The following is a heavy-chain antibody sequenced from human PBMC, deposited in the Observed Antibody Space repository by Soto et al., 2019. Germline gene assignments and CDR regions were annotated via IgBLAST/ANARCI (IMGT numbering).Heavy chain of an antibody. CDR1: GDSVTSGPYY. D-gene: IGHD3-10*01. CDR2: IYYSGTT. Sequence: AETLSLTCTVSGDSVTSGPYYWSWIGQPPGKGLEGVGYIYYSGTTNDNSSLKSLVTISVDTSKKQFSLMLRSVTAADTALYYCERDPLLWFGDLNSYFYYGMDVWGQGTTVTVSS. V-gene: IGHV4-61*01. CDR3: ERDPLLWFGDLNSYFYYGMDV. J-gene: IGHJ6*02.